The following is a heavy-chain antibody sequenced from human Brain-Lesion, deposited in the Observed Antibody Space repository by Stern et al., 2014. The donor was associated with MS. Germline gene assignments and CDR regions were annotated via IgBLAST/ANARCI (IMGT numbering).Heavy chain of an antibody. J-gene: IGHJ4*02. CDR2: IWFDGNTK. D-gene: IGHD2-21*02. V-gene: IGHV3-33*01. CDR1: GFTFISYG. CDR3: AREDCGGDCPPNY. Sequence: DQLVVSGGGVVQPGRSLRLSCAASGFTFISYGIHWVRQAPGKGLEWVTVIWFDGNTKSYADSVKGRFTISRDNSKNTVYLHMDSLRADDTAVYYCAREDCGGDCPPNYWGRGTLVTVSS.